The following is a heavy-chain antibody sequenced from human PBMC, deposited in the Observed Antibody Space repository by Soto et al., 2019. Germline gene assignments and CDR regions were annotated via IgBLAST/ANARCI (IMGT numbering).Heavy chain of an antibody. Sequence: GGSMKHSCGAAEFNFSSYAIHWVSQTPVKLLEWVAVISYDGSNKYYADSVKGRFTISRDNSKNTLYLQMNSLRAEDTAVYYCARDWVCSSTSCYSGMDVWGQGNTVTGSS. CDR2: ISYDGSNK. D-gene: IGHD2-2*02. CDR3: ARDWVCSSTSCYSGMDV. J-gene: IGHJ6*02. V-gene: IGHV3-30-3*01. CDR1: EFNFSSYA.